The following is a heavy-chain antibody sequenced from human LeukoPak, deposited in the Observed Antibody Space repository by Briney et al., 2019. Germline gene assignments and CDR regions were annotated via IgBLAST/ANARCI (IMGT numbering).Heavy chain of an antibody. J-gene: IGHJ4*02. V-gene: IGHV4-34*01. Sequence: SETLSLTCAVYGGSFSGYYWSWIRQPPGRGLEWIGEINHSGSTTYNPSLKSRVTISVDTSKNQFSLKLSSVTAADTAVYYRARDELWFGDWGQGIPVTVSS. CDR1: GGSFSGYY. CDR3: ARDELWFGD. D-gene: IGHD3-10*01. CDR2: INHSGST.